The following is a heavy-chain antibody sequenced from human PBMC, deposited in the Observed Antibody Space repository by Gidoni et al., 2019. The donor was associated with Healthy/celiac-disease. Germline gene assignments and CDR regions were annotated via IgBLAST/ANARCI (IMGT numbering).Heavy chain of an antibody. CDR3: AIGIITMVRGAAFDI. V-gene: IGHV1-69*02. D-gene: IGHD3-10*01. CDR2: ITPILGIA. J-gene: IGHJ3*02. CDR1: GGTFSSYT. Sequence: QVQLVQSGAEVQKPGSSVTVSCKASGGTFSSYTISWVRQAPGQGLEWMGRITPILGIANYAQKFQGRVTITADKSTSTAYMELSSLRSEDTAVYYCAIGIITMVRGAAFDIWGQGTMVTVSS.